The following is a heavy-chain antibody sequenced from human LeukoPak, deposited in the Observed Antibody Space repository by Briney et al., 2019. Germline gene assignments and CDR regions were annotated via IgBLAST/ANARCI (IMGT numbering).Heavy chain of an antibody. CDR1: EFALERYT. V-gene: IGHV3-74*01. CDR3: ARDVDFDY. J-gene: IGHJ4*02. CDR2: INSDGRST. Sequence: PGGSLRLSCEVSEFALERYTMSWVRQAPGKGPVWVSRINSDGRSTTYADAVKGRFTISRDNAKGTLYLQMDSLTGEDSGVYYCARDVDFDYWGQGTLVTVSS.